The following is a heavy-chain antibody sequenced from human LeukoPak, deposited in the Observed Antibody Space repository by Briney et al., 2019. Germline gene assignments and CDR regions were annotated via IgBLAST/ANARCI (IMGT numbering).Heavy chain of an antibody. D-gene: IGHD3-10*01. V-gene: IGHV1-46*01. CDR3: ARDKVGSGSGSYDWYFDY. Sequence: ASVKVSCKASGYTFTSYYMHWVRQAPGQGLEWMGIINPSGGSTSYAQKFQGRVTMTRDTSTSTVYMELSGLRSEDTAVYYCARDKVGSGSGSYDWYFDYWGQGTLVTVSS. CDR1: GYTFTSYY. CDR2: INPSGGST. J-gene: IGHJ4*02.